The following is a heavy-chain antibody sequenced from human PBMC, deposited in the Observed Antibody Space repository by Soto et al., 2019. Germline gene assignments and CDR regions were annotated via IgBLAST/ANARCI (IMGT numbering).Heavy chain of an antibody. D-gene: IGHD2-15*01. V-gene: IGHV4-59*12. CDR3: ARVLRMVVAATPNWFDP. CDR1: GGSISSYY. J-gene: IGHJ5*02. CDR2: IYYSGST. Sequence: SETLSLTCTVSGGSISSYYWSWIRQPPGKGLEWIGYIYYSGSTNYNPSLKSRVTISVDTSKNQFSLKLSSVTAADTAVYYCARVLRMVVAATPNWFDPWGQGTLVTVSS.